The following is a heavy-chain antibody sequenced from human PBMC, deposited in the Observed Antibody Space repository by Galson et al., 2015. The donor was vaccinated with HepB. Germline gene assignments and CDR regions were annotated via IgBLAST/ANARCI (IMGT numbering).Heavy chain of an antibody. V-gene: IGHV3-23*01. CDR1: GFTFSNYA. CDR3: AKDPSRNIFDY. Sequence: SLRLSCAASGFTFSNYAMSWVRQAPGKGLEWVSGISGSGGSTYYADSVKGRFTISRDNSKNTLYLQMNSLRAEDTAVYYCAKDPSRNIFDYWGQGTLVTVSS. CDR2: ISGSGGST. J-gene: IGHJ4*02.